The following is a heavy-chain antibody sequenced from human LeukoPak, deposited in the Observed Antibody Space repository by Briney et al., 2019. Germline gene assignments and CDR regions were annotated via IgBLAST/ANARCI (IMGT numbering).Heavy chain of an antibody. V-gene: IGHV4-39*01. CDR3: ARYYYDSRLFDY. CDR1: GGSISSSTYY. Sequence: SETLSLTCTVSGGSISSSTYYWGWIRQPPGKGLEWIGTIYHTGSTYYNPSLKSRVTISVDTSKNQFSLNLSSVTAADTAVYYCARYYYDSRLFDYWGQGTLVTVSS. CDR2: IYHTGST. D-gene: IGHD3-22*01. J-gene: IGHJ4*02.